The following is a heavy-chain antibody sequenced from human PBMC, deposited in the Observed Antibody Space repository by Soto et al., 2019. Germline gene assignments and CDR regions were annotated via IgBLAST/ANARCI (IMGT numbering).Heavy chain of an antibody. CDR3: AADYYGSGSYFAY. J-gene: IGHJ4*02. CDR2: IIPIFGTA. V-gene: IGHV1-69*13. Sequence: GASVKVSCKASGGTFSSYAISWVRQAPGQGLEWMGGIIPIFGTANYAQKFQGRVTITADESTSTAYMELSSLRSEDTAVYYCAADYYGSGSYFAYWGKGTLVTVFS. CDR1: GGTFSSYA. D-gene: IGHD3-10*01.